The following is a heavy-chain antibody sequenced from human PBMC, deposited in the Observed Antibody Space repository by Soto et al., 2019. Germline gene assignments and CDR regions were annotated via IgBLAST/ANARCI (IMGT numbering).Heavy chain of an antibody. CDR2: ITNDGSAQ. CDR3: VGEHCWRFDP. V-gene: IGHV3-7*01. CDR1: GFTFYTDW. J-gene: IGHJ5*02. Sequence: EVQLVESGGGLVQPGGSLRLSCAASGFTFYTDWMSWVRQAPGKGLEWVATITNDGSAQYYVDSVKGRFTISRDNARNSLYLQMNGLRAEDTAVYYCVGEHCWRFDPWGQGTLVTVSS.